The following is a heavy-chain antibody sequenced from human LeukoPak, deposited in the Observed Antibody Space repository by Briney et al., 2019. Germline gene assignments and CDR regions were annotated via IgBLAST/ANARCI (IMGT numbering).Heavy chain of an antibody. CDR2: INHSGST. CDR3: ARGRIAVAGTPVYYYYGMDV. J-gene: IGHJ6*02. CDR1: GGSFSGYY. D-gene: IGHD6-19*01. Sequence: PSETLSLTCAVYGGSFSGYYWSWIRQPPGKGLEWIGEINHSGSTNYNPSLKSRVTISVDTSKNQFSLKLSSVTAADTAVYYCARGRIAVAGTPVYYYYGMDVSGQGTTVTVSS. V-gene: IGHV4-34*01.